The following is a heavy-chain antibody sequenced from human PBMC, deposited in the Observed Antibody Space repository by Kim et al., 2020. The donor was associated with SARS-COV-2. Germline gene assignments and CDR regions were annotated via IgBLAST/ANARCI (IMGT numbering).Heavy chain of an antibody. J-gene: IGHJ4*02. CDR1: GFSLTTTGMC. Sequence: SGPTLVNPTQTLTLTCTFSGFSLTTTGMCVSWIRQPPGKALEWLAHIDWDDDKYYSTSLKTRLTISKDTSKNQVVLTMTNMDPVDTATYYCARIVYSSGYYYFDYWGQGTLVTVSS. V-gene: IGHV2-70*01. D-gene: IGHD3-22*01. CDR2: IDWDDDK. CDR3: ARIVYSSGYYYFDY.